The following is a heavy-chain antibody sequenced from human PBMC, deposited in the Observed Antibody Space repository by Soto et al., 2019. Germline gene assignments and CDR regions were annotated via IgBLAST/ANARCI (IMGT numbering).Heavy chain of an antibody. CDR1: GFTFSRYA. Sequence: EVQLLESGGGLVQPGGSLRLSCAASGFTFSRYAMSWVRQAPGKGLEWVSAISGSGGSTYYADSVKGRFTISRDNSKNTLYLQMNSLRAEDTAVYYCAKGRVWFGAGMDVWGQGTTVTVSS. J-gene: IGHJ6*02. D-gene: IGHD3-10*01. CDR2: ISGSGGST. CDR3: AKGRVWFGAGMDV. V-gene: IGHV3-23*01.